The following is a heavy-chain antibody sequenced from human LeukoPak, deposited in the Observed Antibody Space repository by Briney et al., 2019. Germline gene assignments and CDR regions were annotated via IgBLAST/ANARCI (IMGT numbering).Heavy chain of an antibody. CDR3: ARDVRTTGTTSREGNARPFDY. J-gene: IGHJ4*02. Sequence: SQTLSLTCAISGDSVSSNSAAWNWIRQSPSRGLEWLGRTYYRSKWYNDYAVSVKSRITINPDTSKNQFSLQLNSVTPEDTAVYCCARDVRTTGTTSREGNARPFDYWGQGTLVTVSS. D-gene: IGHD1-1*01. CDR2: TYYRSKWYN. V-gene: IGHV6-1*01. CDR1: GDSVSSNSAA.